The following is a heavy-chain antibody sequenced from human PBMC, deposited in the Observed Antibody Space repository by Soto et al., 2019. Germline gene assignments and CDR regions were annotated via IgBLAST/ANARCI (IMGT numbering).Heavy chain of an antibody. D-gene: IGHD3-22*01. CDR3: ARTILDSSGYYGSRYYFDY. Sequence: GGALRLSCAASGFTFSSYSMNWVRQAPGKRQEWVSYISSSSSTIYYADSVKGRFTISRDNAKISLYLQMNSLRDEDTAVYYCARTILDSSGYYGSRYYFDYWGQGTLVTVS. CDR2: ISSSSSTI. J-gene: IGHJ4*02. V-gene: IGHV3-48*02. CDR1: GFTFSSYS.